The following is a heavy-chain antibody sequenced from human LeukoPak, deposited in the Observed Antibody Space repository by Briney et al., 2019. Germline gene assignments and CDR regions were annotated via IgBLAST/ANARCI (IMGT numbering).Heavy chain of an antibody. Sequence: ASVTVSCKVSGYTLTELSMHWVRQAPGKGLEWMGGFDPEDGETIYAQKFQGRVTMTEDTSTDTAYMELSSLRSEDTAVYYCATEVVVVAAAAQPTDYWGQGTLVTVSS. D-gene: IGHD2-15*01. V-gene: IGHV1-24*01. CDR2: FDPEDGET. J-gene: IGHJ4*02. CDR3: ATEVVVVAAAAQPTDY. CDR1: GYTLTELS.